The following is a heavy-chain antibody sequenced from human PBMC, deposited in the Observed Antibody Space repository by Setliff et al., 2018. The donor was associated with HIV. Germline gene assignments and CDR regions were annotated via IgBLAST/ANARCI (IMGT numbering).Heavy chain of an antibody. Sequence: SVKVSCKASGGTFSSYPIPWVRQAPGQGLEWMGGIIPMFGIANYAQKFQGRVTITADASTKTAYMELSGLRSEDTAVYYCARGADGDFHYYMDGWGKGTTVTVSS. D-gene: IGHD3-10*01. CDR1: GGTFSSYP. CDR3: ARGADGDFHYYMDG. CDR2: IIPMFGIA. J-gene: IGHJ6*03. V-gene: IGHV1-69*13.